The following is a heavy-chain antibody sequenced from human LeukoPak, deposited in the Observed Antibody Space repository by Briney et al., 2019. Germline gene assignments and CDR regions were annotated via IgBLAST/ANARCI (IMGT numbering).Heavy chain of an antibody. CDR2: IYYSGST. J-gene: IGHJ6*02. V-gene: IGHV4-39*01. Sequence: PSETLSLTCTVSGGSISSSSYYWGWIRQPPGKGLEWIGSIYYSGSTYYNPSLKSRVTISVDTSKNQFSLKLSSVTAADTAVYYCARGVGNYYYYYGMDVWGQGTTVTVSS. CDR1: GGSISSSSYY. D-gene: IGHD2-8*01. CDR3: ARGVGNYYYYYGMDV.